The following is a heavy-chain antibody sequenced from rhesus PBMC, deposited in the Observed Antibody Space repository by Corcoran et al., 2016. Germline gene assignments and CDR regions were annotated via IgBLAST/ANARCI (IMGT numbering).Heavy chain of an antibody. CDR3: ARSCRGYSIFDY. J-gene: IGHJ4*01. D-gene: IGHD5-42*01. CDR2: ISGSSGST. CDR1: GYSISSGSY. Sequence: QVQLQESGPGLVKPSETLSLTCAVSGYSISSGSYRGWIRQPPGKGLEYSGYISGSSGSTYYNPSLKSRVTISKDTSKNQFSLKLSSVTAADTAVYYCARSCRGYSIFDYWGQGVLVTVSS. V-gene: IGHV4-99*01.